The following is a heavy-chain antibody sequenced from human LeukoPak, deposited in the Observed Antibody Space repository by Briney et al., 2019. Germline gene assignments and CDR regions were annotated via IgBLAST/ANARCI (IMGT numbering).Heavy chain of an antibody. D-gene: IGHD5-12*01. CDR1: GGSIHAYF. CDR3: VRGATIINY. Sequence: SETLSLTCTVSGGSIHAYFWSWIRQPPGKGLEWIGHIYPSGNTKYTPSLESRVTISADTSKNQFSLKLTSVTAADTAVYYCVRGATIINYWGQGTLVTVSS. J-gene: IGHJ4*02. V-gene: IGHV4-4*09. CDR2: IYPSGNT.